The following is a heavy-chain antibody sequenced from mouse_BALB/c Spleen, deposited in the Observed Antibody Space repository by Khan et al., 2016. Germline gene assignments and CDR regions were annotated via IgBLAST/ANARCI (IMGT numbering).Heavy chain of an antibody. Sequence: QVQLQQPGAELVRPGASVKLSCKASGYTFTSYWINWVKQRPGQGLEWIGNIYPSDSYTNYNQKFKDKATLTVDKSSSTAYMQLSSPTSEDSAVYYCTRGHYGSSYIDYWGQGTTLTVSS. CDR2: IYPSDSYT. D-gene: IGHD1-1*01. J-gene: IGHJ2*01. CDR3: TRGHYGSSYIDY. V-gene: IGHV1-69*02. CDR1: GYTFTSYW.